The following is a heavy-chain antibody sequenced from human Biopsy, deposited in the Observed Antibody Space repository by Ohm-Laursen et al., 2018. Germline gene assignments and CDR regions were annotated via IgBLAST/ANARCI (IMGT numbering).Heavy chain of an antibody. CDR2: ISYTGST. CDR3: ARHGVYGDLRMDY. CDR1: GHSISSDYR. V-gene: IGHV4-39*01. J-gene: IGHJ4*02. D-gene: IGHD4-17*01. Sequence: SETLSLTCIVSGHSISSDYRWGWIRQPPGKGLEWIGSISYTGSTHDNPSLTSRVTISVDTSKNQFSLKLYSLTAADTAVYYCARHGVYGDLRMDYWGQGTLVTVSS.